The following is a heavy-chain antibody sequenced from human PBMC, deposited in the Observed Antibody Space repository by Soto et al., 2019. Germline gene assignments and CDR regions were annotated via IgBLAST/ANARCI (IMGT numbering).Heavy chain of an antibody. V-gene: IGHV4-31*03. CDR1: GGSISSGDHY. D-gene: IGHD3-16*01. J-gene: IGHJ3*02. CDR2: IYYGGST. CDR3: ARDGLRLGVHAFDI. Sequence: SEPLYLTCTVSGGSISSGDHYWSWIRQHPGKGLEWIGYIYYGGSTYYNPSLRSRGSISIDTSKNQLFLRLSSVTAADTAVYYCARDGLRLGVHAFDIWGQGTMVTVSS.